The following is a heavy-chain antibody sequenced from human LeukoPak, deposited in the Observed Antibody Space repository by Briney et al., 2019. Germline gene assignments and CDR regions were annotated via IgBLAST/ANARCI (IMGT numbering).Heavy chain of an antibody. CDR3: ASYYFWSGFGYY. CDR1: GFTFGDYP. V-gene: IGHV3-49*04. CDR2: IRIKPYGGTT. D-gene: IGHD3-3*01. Sequence: GGSLRLSCTTSGFTFGDYPMSWVRQAPGKGLEWVGFIRIKPYGGTTEYGASVKGRFSISRDDSKGIAYLQMNSLRAEDTAVYYCASYYFWSGFGYYWGRGTLVTVSS. J-gene: IGHJ4*02.